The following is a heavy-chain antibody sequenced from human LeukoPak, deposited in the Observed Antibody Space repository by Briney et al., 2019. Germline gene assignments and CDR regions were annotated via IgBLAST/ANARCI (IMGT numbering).Heavy chain of an antibody. Sequence: GGSLRLSCAAAGFTFSSYSMNWVRQAPGKGLEWGSYISSSSSTIYYADSVKGRFTISRDKAKNSLYLQMNSLRAEDTAVYYCVRDAGHCSSTSCYYWFDPWGQGTLVTVSS. CDR1: GFTFSSYS. J-gene: IGHJ5*02. D-gene: IGHD2-2*01. V-gene: IGHV3-48*01. CDR3: VRDAGHCSSTSCYYWFDP. CDR2: ISSSSSTI.